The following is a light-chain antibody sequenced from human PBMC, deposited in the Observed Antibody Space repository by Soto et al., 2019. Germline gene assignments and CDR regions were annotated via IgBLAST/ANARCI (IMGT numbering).Light chain of an antibody. V-gene: IGLV2-14*03. J-gene: IGLJ1*01. Sequence: QSVLTQPASGSGSPGQSITISCTGTSSDVGGYNYVSWYQQHPGKAPKLMIYDVSNRPSGVSNRFSGSKSGITASLTISGLQAEDEADYYCSSYTSSNTYVFGTGTKVTVL. CDR3: SSYTSSNTYV. CDR1: SSDVGGYNY. CDR2: DVS.